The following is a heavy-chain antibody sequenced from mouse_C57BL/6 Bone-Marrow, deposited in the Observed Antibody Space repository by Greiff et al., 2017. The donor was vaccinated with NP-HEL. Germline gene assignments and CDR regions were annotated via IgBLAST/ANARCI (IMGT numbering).Heavy chain of an antibody. D-gene: IGHD1-1*01. CDR1: GYTFTGNW. CDR2: ILPGSGNT. CDR3: ARDYYGSSYCDY. V-gene: IGHV1-9*01. Sequence: QVQLQQSGAELMKPGASVKLSCKATGYTFTGNWIEWVKQRPGHGLEWIGEILPGSGNTYYNERFKGKATFTADTSSNTAYMQLSSLTTEDSAIYDCARDYYGSSYCDYWGQGTTLTVSS. J-gene: IGHJ2*01.